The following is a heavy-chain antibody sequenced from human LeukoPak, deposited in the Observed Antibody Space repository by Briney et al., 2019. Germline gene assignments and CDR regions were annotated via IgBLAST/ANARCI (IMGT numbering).Heavy chain of an antibody. CDR2: TYYRSTWYN. V-gene: IGHV6-1*01. CDR1: GDSVSSNSVT. Sequence: SQTLSLTCAISGDSVSSNSVTWNWIRQSPSRGLGWLGRTYYRSTWYNDYAVSVRGRITVNPDTSKNQFSLHLNSVTPEDTAVYYCARRLTQYDCFDPWGQGILVTVSS. CDR3: ARRLTQYDCFDP. J-gene: IGHJ5*02. D-gene: IGHD2-2*01.